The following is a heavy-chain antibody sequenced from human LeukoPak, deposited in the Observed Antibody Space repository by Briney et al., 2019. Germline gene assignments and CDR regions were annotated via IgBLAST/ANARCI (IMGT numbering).Heavy chain of an antibody. D-gene: IGHD6-19*01. CDR3: ARRGLVGWFDP. CDR2: IYTRGST. V-gene: IGHV4-4*07. CDR1: GGSINNYY. J-gene: IGHJ5*02. Sequence: PSETLSLTCTVSGGSINNYYWSWIRQPAGKGLEWIGRIYTRGSTNYNPSLKSRVTMSVDTSKNQFSLKLSSVTAADTAVYYCARRGLVGWFDPWGQGTLATVSS.